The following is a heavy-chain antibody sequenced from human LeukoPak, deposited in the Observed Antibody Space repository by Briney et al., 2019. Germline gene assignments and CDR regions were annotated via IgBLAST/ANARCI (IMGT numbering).Heavy chain of an antibody. CDR1: GFTFSSSA. Sequence: GGSLRLSCAASGFTFSSSAMSWVRQAPGKGLEWVSAISNNGGYTYYADSVQGRFTISRDNSKNTLHLQMNSLRAEDTAVYYCVREQKDFWSGYHEIWGQGTLVTVSS. CDR2: ISNNGGYT. V-gene: IGHV3-23*01. CDR3: VREQKDFWSGYHEI. J-gene: IGHJ4*02. D-gene: IGHD3-3*01.